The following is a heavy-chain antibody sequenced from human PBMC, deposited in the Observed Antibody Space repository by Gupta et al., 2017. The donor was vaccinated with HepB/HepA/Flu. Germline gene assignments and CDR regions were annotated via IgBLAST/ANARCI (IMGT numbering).Heavy chain of an antibody. CDR3: ARSFYSTAYYWQY. CDR1: GGSVSSGFYY. V-gene: IGHV4-61*01. Sequence: QVQLQESGPGLVKPSETLSLTCSVSGGSVSSGFYYWSWIRQSPGGGLEWSAYIYETGTTDYSPALQGRGTISLDTAKNQISLKLSAVTAADTAVYFCARSFYSTAYYWQYWGQGTLVTVSS. J-gene: IGHJ4*02. D-gene: IGHD3-22*01. CDR2: IYETGTT.